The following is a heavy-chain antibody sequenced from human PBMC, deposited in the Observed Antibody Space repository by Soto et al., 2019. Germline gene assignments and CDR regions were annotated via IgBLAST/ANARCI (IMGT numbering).Heavy chain of an antibody. CDR3: GGGTYSGHSKDFDG. Sequence: GGSLRLSCAASGFTFSSYWMSWVRQAPGKGLEWVANIKQDGSEKYYVDSVKGRFTISRDNAKNSLYLQMNSLRAEDTAVYYCGGGTYSGHSKDFDGGGRSPVGTVPS. CDR2: IKQDGSEK. D-gene: IGHD3-9*01. J-gene: IGHJ1*01. CDR1: GFTFSSYW. V-gene: IGHV3-7*03.